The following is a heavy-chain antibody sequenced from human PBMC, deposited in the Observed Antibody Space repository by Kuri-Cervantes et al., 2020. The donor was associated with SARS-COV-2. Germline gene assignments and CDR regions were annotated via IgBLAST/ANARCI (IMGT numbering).Heavy chain of an antibody. CDR3: GKDLDTYSESPAIDP. CDR1: GFTFSSYA. D-gene: IGHD5-12*01. Sequence: LSLTCAASGFTFSSYAMHWVRQAPGKGLEWVAVISYDGSNKYYADSVKGRVIISRDNSKSTLYLQMNSLRVEDTAVYYCGKDLDTYSESPAIDPWGPGTLVTVSS. V-gene: IGHV3-30-3*01. CDR2: ISYDGSNK. J-gene: IGHJ5*02.